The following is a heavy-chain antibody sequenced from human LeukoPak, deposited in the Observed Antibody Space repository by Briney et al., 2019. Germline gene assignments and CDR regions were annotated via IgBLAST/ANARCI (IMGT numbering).Heavy chain of an antibody. D-gene: IGHD5-18*01. CDR3: ARDLVYSYGRYFDY. Sequence: PGGSLRLSCAASGFTFSYYSMNWVRQAPGKGLEWVSYISNTSSTIYYADSVEGRFTISRDNAQKSLYLQMNSLRDEDTAVYYCARDLVYSYGRYFDYWGQGTLVTVSS. J-gene: IGHJ4*02. CDR1: GFTFSYYS. V-gene: IGHV3-48*02. CDR2: ISNTSSTI.